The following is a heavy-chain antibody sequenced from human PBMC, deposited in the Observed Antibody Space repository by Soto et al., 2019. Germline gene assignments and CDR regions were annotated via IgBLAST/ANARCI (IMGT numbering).Heavy chain of an antibody. CDR2: IWYDGTNK. CDR1: GFTFSTYG. V-gene: IGHV3-33*01. CDR3: ARLGQAWALLDP. Sequence: GGSLRLSCAASGFTFSTYGMHWVRQAPGKGLEWVAVIWYDGTNKYYADSVKGRFTISRDDSKNTLYLQMNSLRAADTAVYYWARLGQAWALLDPCGQGT. J-gene: IGHJ5*02. D-gene: IGHD1-26*01.